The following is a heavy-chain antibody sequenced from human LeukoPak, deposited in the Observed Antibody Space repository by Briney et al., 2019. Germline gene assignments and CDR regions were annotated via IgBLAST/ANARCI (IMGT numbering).Heavy chain of an antibody. CDR3: ARVSVVYGMDV. CDR2: MYYTGST. Sequence: SETLSLTCSVSVGSISSDYWAWIRQPPGKGLEWIGYMYYTGSTNYNPSLKGRVTISLATSKNPCSLKLSPGTAADPAVYYCARVSVVYGMDVWGRGTTVTVSS. CDR1: VGSISSDY. V-gene: IGHV4-59*01. D-gene: IGHD5/OR15-5a*01. J-gene: IGHJ6*02.